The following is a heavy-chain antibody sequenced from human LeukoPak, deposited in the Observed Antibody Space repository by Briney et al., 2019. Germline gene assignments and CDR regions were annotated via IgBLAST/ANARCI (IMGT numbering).Heavy chain of an antibody. J-gene: IGHJ4*02. V-gene: IGHV3-21*01. D-gene: IGHD6-6*01. CDR3: ARAPIAARPDY. CDR2: ISSSSSYI. CDR1: GFTFSSYS. Sequence: GGSLRLSCAASGFTFSSYSMNWVRQAPGKGLEWVSSISSSSSYIYYADSVKGRFTISRDNAKNSLYLQMNSLRAEDTAVYYCARAPIAARPDYWGQGTLITVSS.